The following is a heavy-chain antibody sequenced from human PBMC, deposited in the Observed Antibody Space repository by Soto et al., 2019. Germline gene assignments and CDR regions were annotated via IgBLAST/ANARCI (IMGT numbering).Heavy chain of an antibody. CDR3: ARRLEPSSSRYYYYYGMDV. D-gene: IGHD6-6*01. V-gene: IGHV5-10-1*01. Sequence: GESLKISCKGSGYSFTSYWISWVRQMPGKGLEWMGRIDPSDSYTNYSPSFQGHVTISADKSISTAYLQWSSLKASDTAMYYCARRLEPSSSRYYYYYGMDVWGQGTTVTVSS. CDR1: GYSFTSYW. CDR2: IDPSDSYT. J-gene: IGHJ6*02.